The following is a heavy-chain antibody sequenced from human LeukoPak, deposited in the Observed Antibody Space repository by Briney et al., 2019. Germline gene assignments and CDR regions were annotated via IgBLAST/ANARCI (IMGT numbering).Heavy chain of an antibody. V-gene: IGHV3-7*01. CDR1: GFTFSSYW. J-gene: IGHJ4*02. CDR3: ARGTLYYYDSSGYRFGY. Sequence: GGSLRLSCAASGFTFSSYWMSWVRQAPGKGLEWVANIKQDGSEKYYVDSVKGRFTISRGNAKNSLYLQMNSLRAEDTAVYYCARGTLYYYDSSGYRFGYWGQGTLVTVSS. CDR2: IKQDGSEK. D-gene: IGHD3-22*01.